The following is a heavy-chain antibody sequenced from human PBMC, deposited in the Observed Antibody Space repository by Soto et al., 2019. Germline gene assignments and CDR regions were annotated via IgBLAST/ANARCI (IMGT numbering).Heavy chain of an antibody. CDR1: GGTFSSYT. J-gene: IGHJ6*02. CDR3: ARFRGSYGMDV. Sequence: QVQLVHSGAEGKKPGSSVKVSCKASGGTFSSYTISWVRQAPGQGLEWMGRIIPILGIANYAQKFQGRVTITAAKSTSTAYMELSSLRSEDTAVYYCARFRGSYGMDVWGQGTTVTVSS. D-gene: IGHD3-10*01. V-gene: IGHV1-69*02. CDR2: IIPILGIA.